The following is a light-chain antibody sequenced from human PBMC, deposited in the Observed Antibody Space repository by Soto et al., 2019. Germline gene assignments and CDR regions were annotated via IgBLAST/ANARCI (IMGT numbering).Light chain of an antibody. CDR1: QSVSSN. CDR3: QQYNNWPLT. CDR2: GAS. Sequence: ETVMTQSPATLSVFPGERATLSCRASQSVSSNLAWYQQKPGQAPRLLIYGASTRATDIPARFSGSGSGTEFTLNISSLQSEDFAVYYCQQYNNWPLTFGGGTKVEIK. J-gene: IGKJ4*01. V-gene: IGKV3-15*01.